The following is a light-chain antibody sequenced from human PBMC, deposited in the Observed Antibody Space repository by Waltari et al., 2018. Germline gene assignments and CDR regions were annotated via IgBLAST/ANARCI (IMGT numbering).Light chain of an antibody. CDR1: SVAVGGSNK. V-gene: IGLV2-8*01. Sequence: LHQPPPRPGSPGQSATSPCLGPSVAVGGSNKLPWSQQHPGKAPKLMIYEVSKRPSGVPDRFSGSKSGNTASLTVSGLQAEDEADYYCSSYAGSNNFVFGTGTKVTVL. CDR2: EVS. CDR3: SSYAGSNNFV. J-gene: IGLJ1*01.